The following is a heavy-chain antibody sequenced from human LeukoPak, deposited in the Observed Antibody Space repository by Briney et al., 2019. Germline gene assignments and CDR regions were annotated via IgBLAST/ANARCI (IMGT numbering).Heavy chain of an antibody. V-gene: IGHV3-30-3*01. D-gene: IGHD2-21*01. CDR1: GFTFSSYA. J-gene: IGHJ3*02. CDR3: ARDGEVPLAFDI. Sequence: GGSLRLSCAASGFTFSSYAMHWVRQAPGKGLEWVAVISYDGSNKYYADSVKGRFTISRDNSKDTLYLQMNSLRAEDTAVYYCARDGEVPLAFDIWGQGTMVTVSS. CDR2: ISYDGSNK.